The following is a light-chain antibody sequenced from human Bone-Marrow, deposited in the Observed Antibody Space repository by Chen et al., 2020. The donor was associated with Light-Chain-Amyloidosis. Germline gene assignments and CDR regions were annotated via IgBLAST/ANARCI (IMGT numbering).Light chain of an antibody. J-gene: IGLJ2*01. V-gene: IGLV3-25*03. Sequence: SYELTQPPSVSVSPGQTARITCSGDDLPTKYAYWYQQKPGQAPVLVIHRDTERPSGICDGFSCSSSGTTATLTISGVQAEDEADYHCQSADSSVTYEVIFGGGTKLTVL. CDR3: QSADSSVTYEVI. CDR1: DLPTKY. CDR2: RDT.